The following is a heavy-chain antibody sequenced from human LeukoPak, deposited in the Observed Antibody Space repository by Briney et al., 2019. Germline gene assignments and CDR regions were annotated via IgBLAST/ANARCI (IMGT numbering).Heavy chain of an antibody. CDR3: ARDVGGSLDY. J-gene: IGHJ4*02. CDR1: GFTFSTYW. CDR2: IEGDESAK. V-gene: IGHV3-7*01. D-gene: IGHD1-26*01. Sequence: GGSLRLSCAASGFTFSTYWMAWVRQAQGKGLEWVANIEGDESAKHQADSVKGRFTISRDNAQNSVYLHMRSLRAEDTAVYYCARDVGGSLDYWGQGTLVTVSS.